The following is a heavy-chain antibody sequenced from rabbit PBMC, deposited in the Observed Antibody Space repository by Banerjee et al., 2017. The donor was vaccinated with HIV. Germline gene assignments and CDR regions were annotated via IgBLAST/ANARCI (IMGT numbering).Heavy chain of an antibody. CDR3: ARDTATSFSTYGMDL. CDR1: GFSFSSDDY. J-gene: IGHJ6*01. V-gene: IGHV1S40*01. D-gene: IGHD1-1*01. Sequence: QSLEESGGDLVKPGASLTLTCTASGFSFSSDDYMCWVRQAPGKGLEWISCIAGDSAAFTYSATWAKGRFTVSKTPSTTVTLQMTSLTAADTATYFCARDTATSFSTYGMDLWGPGTLVTVS. CDR2: IAGDSAAFT.